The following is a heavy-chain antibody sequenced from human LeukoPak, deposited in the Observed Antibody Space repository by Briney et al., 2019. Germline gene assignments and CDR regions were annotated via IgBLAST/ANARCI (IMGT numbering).Heavy chain of an antibody. Sequence: PGGSLRLSCAASGFTFDDYAMHWVRQAPGKGLEWVSGISWNSGSIGYADSVKGRFTISRDNAKNSLYLQMNSLRAEDMASYYCAKDIAAAGLSGLDYWGQGTLVTVSS. J-gene: IGHJ4*02. CDR3: AKDIAAAGLSGLDY. V-gene: IGHV3-9*03. CDR2: ISWNSGSI. CDR1: GFTFDDYA. D-gene: IGHD6-13*01.